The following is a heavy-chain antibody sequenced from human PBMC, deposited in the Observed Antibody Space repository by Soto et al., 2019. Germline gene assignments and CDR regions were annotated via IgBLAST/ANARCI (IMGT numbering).Heavy chain of an antibody. Sequence: GASVKVSCKASGYTFTIYAMHWVRQAPGQRLEWMGWINAGNGNTKYSQKFQGRVTITRDTSASTAYMELSSLRSEDTAVYYCARDPKITIFGVVLIEAGIYYGMDVWGQGTTVTVSS. J-gene: IGHJ6*02. D-gene: IGHD3-3*01. CDR3: ARDPKITIFGVVLIEAGIYYGMDV. CDR1: GYTFTIYA. V-gene: IGHV1-3*01. CDR2: INAGNGNT.